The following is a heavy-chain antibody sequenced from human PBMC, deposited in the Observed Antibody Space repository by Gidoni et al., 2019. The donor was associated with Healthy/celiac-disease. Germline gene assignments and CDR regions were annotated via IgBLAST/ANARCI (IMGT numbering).Heavy chain of an antibody. D-gene: IGHD1-26*01. CDR1: GGSISSSSYY. CDR3: ARRPGELLWAFDV. CDR2: IYYSGST. V-gene: IGHV4-39*01. J-gene: IGHJ3*01. Sequence: QLQLQESGPGLEKPSETLSLTCTVSGGSISSSSYYWGWIRQPPGQGLEWIGSIYYSGSTYYNPSLKSRVTISVDTSKNQFSLKLSSVTAADTAVYYCARRPGELLWAFDVWGRGKVVTVSS.